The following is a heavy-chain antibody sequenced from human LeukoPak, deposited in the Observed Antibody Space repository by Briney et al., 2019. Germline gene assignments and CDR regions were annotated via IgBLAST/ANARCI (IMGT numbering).Heavy chain of an antibody. J-gene: IGHJ3*02. CDR2: ISGSAGST. CDR3: AKDIVVVPAASDAFDI. CDR1: GFTFSSYA. D-gene: IGHD2-2*01. Sequence: GSLRLSCAASGFTFSSYAMSWVRQAPGRGLEWVSSISGSAGSTYYADSAKGRFTISRDNSKNTLYLQMNSLRAEDTAVYFCAKDIVVVPAASDAFDIWGQGTMVTVSS. V-gene: IGHV3-23*01.